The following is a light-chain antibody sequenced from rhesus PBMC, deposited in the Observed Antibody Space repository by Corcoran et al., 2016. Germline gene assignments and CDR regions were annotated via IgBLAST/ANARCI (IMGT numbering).Light chain of an antibody. CDR2: AAS. Sequence: DIQMTQSPSSLSASVGDRVTITCQASQGISNWLAWYQQKPGKTPRLLSYAASSLQSGVPSRFSGSGSGTDFTRTITSLQPEDFATYFCQQHSSMPWTFGQGTKVDIK. V-gene: IGKV1-33*02. J-gene: IGKJ1*01. CDR3: QQHSSMPWT. CDR1: QGISNW.